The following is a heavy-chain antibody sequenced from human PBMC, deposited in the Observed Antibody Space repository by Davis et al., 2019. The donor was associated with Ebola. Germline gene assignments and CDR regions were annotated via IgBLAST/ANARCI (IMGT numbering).Heavy chain of an antibody. V-gene: IGHV4-61*09. D-gene: IGHD3-22*01. CDR2: IFTSGST. CDR3: ARDRHDTSGYGF. J-gene: IGHJ4*02. Sequence: SETLSLTCNVSGASISSRYFSWTWVRQPAGKGLEWIGHIFTSGSTKYNPSLESRVTISLDTSKNQFSLRLNSVTAADTAMYYCARDRHDTSGYGFWGQGALVTVSS. CDR1: GASISSRYFS.